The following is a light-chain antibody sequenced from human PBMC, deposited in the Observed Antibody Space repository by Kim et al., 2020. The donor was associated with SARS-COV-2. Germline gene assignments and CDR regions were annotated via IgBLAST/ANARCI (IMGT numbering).Light chain of an antibody. V-gene: IGLV2-11*01. CDR3: LSYAGTSTFI. CDR2: DVY. J-gene: IGLJ1*01. Sequence: GQSVTISGTGASRNVGDYNYVSWYQQHPGKAPKLMIYDVYKRPSGVPDRFSGSKSDNTASLTISGLQADDEADYYCLSYAGTSTFIFGTGTKVTVL. CDR1: SRNVGDYNY.